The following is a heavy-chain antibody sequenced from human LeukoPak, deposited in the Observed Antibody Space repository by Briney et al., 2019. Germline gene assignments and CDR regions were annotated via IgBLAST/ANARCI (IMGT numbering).Heavy chain of an antibody. D-gene: IGHD5-12*01. J-gene: IGHJ6*02. V-gene: IGHV3-23*01. CDR1: GFTFSSYA. CDR3: ASHSGYDYTSNYYYYGMDV. Sequence: PGGSPRLSCAASGFTFSSYAMSWVRQAPGKGLEWVSAISGSGGSTYYADSVKGRFTISRDNSKNTLYLQMNSLRAEDTAVYYCASHSGYDYTSNYYYYGMDVWGQGTTVTVSS. CDR2: ISGSGGST.